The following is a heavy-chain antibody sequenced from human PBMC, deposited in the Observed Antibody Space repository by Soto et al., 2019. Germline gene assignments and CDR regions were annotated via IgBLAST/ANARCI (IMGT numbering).Heavy chain of an antibody. D-gene: IGHD3-3*01. CDR3: AKGLRYYDFWSCSSPGQQLVPY. J-gene: IGHJ4*02. Sequence: EVQLLESGGGLVQPGGSLRLSCAASGFTFSSYAMTWVRQAPGKGLEWVSAISGSGGSTYYADSVKGRFTISRDNSKNTLYLQMNSLRAEDTAVYYCAKGLRYYDFWSCSSPGQQLVPYWGQGTLVTVSS. V-gene: IGHV3-23*01. CDR2: ISGSGGST. CDR1: GFTFSSYA.